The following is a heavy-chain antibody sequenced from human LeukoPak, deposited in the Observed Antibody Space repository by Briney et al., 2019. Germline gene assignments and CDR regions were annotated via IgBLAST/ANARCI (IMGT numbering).Heavy chain of an antibody. J-gene: IGHJ4*02. D-gene: IGHD3-22*01. Sequence: GGSLRLSCAASGFTFSSYSMNWVRQAPGKGLEWVSSISSSSSYIYYADSVKGRFTISRDNAKNSLYLQMNSLRAEDTAVYCCARDPRSLSITMVVVAPDYWGQGTLVTVSS. CDR3: ARDPRSLSITMVVVAPDY. V-gene: IGHV3-21*01. CDR1: GFTFSSYS. CDR2: ISSSSSYI.